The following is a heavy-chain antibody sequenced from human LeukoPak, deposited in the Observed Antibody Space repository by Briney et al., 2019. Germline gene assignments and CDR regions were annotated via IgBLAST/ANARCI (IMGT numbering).Heavy chain of an antibody. CDR2: IYYSGST. J-gene: IGHJ4*02. Sequence: SETLSLTCTVSGGSISSYYWSWIRQPPGKGLEWIGYIYYSGSTNYNPSLKSRVTISVDTSKNQFSLKLSSVTAADTAVYYYARGGYFDWLPSDYWGQGTLVTVSS. CDR1: GGSISSYY. D-gene: IGHD3-9*01. V-gene: IGHV4-59*08. CDR3: ARGGYFDWLPSDY.